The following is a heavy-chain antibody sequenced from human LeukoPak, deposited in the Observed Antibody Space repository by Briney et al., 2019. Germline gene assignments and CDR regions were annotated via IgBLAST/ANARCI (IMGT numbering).Heavy chain of an antibody. D-gene: IGHD3-9*01. J-gene: IGHJ4*02. CDR1: GYSFTSYW. Sequence: GESLKISCKGSGYSFTSYWIAWVRQMPGKGLEWMGSIYPGDSDTRYSPSFQGQVTISADKSISTAYLQWSSLKASDTAMYYCARSVHSYDILTGYYDYWGQGTLVTVSS. V-gene: IGHV5-51*01. CDR3: ARSVHSYDILTGYYDY. CDR2: IYPGDSDT.